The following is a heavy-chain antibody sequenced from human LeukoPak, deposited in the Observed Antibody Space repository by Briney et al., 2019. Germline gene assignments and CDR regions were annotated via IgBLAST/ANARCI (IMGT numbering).Heavy chain of an antibody. V-gene: IGHV1-69*01. D-gene: IGHD2-15*01. CDR2: IIPIFGTA. J-gene: IGHJ4*02. Sequence: GSSVKVSCKASGGTFSSYAISWVRQAPGQGLEWMGGIIPIFGTANYAQKFQGRVTITADESTSTAYMELSSLRSEDTAVYYCAREQPVGYCSGGSCYGYWGQGTLVTVSS. CDR3: AREQPVGYCSGGSCYGY. CDR1: GGTFSSYA.